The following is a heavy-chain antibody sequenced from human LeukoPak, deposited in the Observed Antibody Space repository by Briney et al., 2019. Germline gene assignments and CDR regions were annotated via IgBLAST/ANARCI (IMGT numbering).Heavy chain of an antibody. V-gene: IGHV3-23*01. Sequence: GGSLRLSCAASGFTFSSYAMSWDRQAPGKGLEWVSAISGSGGSTYYADSVKGRFTISRDNSKNTLYLQMNSLRAEDTAVYYCARDTGEPYFDYWGQGTLVTVSS. CDR1: GFTFSSYA. D-gene: IGHD7-27*01. J-gene: IGHJ4*02. CDR3: ARDTGEPYFDY. CDR2: ISGSGGST.